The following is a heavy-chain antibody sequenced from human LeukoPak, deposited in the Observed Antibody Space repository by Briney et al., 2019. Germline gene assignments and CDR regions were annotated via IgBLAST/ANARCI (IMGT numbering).Heavy chain of an antibody. CDR2: RLRDETYR. V-gene: IGHV3-74*01. CDR3: TRDPGSDSRDWYFDV. CDR1: GFTTSSSQ. J-gene: IGHJ2*01. D-gene: IGHD1-26*01. Sequence: GGSLRLSCAAAGFTTSSSQMYWVRQARGKGLVWVSRRLRDETYRNNADSERGRFTISRDTVNNTLFQQMNLLRSEDTAAYYFTRDPGSDSRDWYFDVWGRGSLVTVSS.